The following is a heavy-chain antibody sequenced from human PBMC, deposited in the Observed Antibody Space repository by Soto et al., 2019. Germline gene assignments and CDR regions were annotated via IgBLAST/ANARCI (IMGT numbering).Heavy chain of an antibody. Sequence: SETLSLTCTVSGGSISSGGYYWSWIRQHPGKGLEWIGYIYYGGSTYYNPSLKSRVTISVDTSKNQFSLKLSSVTAADTAVYYCAREYCSGGSCYDYWGQGTLVTVSS. CDR1: GGSISSGGYY. CDR3: AREYCSGGSCYDY. CDR2: IYYGGST. D-gene: IGHD2-15*01. J-gene: IGHJ4*02. V-gene: IGHV4-31*03.